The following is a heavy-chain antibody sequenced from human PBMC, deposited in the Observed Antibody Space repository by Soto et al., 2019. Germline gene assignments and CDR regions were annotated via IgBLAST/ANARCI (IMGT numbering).Heavy chain of an antibody. CDR2: IYYTGGT. D-gene: IGHD1-1*01. J-gene: IGHJ4*02. CDR3: AKTDAYNFDT. Sequence: SETLSLTCTVSGYSISSSIYYWAWLRQPPGKGLEWIGNIYYTGGTYYNPSLKSRVSISVDTSRSQFSLRLNSVTAADAGIFYCAKTDAYNFDTWGQGTLVTVSS. V-gene: IGHV4-39*01. CDR1: GYSISSSIYY.